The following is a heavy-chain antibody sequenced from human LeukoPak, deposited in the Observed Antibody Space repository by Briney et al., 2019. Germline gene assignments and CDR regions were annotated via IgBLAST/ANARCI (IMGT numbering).Heavy chain of an antibody. CDR1: GGSVSSSSYY. V-gene: IGHV4-39*01. J-gene: IGHJ4*02. CDR2: IYYSGST. Sequence: SETLSLTCTVSGGSVSSSSYYWGWIRQPPGKGLEWIGSIYYSGSTYYNPSLKSRVTISVDTSKNQFSLKLSSVTAADTAVYYCARQSIAVADGYYFDYWGQGTLVTVSS. D-gene: IGHD6-19*01. CDR3: ARQSIAVADGYYFDY.